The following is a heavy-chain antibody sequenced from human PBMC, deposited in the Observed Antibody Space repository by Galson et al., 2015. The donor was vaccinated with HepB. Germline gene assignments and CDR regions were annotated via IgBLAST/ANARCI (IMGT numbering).Heavy chain of an antibody. CDR3: SRPTMGGGNGGAVDY. Sequence: QSGAEVKKPGESLKISCKGSGYSFTSYWIGWVRQMPGKGLEWMGIIYPDDSNTRYSPSFQGQVTISADKSISTAYLQWSSLKASDTAMYYCSRPTMGGGNGGAVDYWGQGTLVTVSS. CDR2: IYPDDSNT. J-gene: IGHJ4*02. D-gene: IGHD4-23*01. V-gene: IGHV5-51*01. CDR1: GYSFTSYW.